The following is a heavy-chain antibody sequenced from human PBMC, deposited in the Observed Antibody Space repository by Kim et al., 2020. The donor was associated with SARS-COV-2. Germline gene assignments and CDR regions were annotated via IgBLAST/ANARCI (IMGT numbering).Heavy chain of an antibody. CDR3: ARDFIAVAGTPKYFQH. J-gene: IGHJ1*01. CDR2: ISSSSSTI. CDR1: GFTFSSYS. Sequence: GGSLRLSCAASGFTFSSYSMNWVSQAPGKGLEWVSYISSSSSTIYYADSVKGRFTISRDNAKNSLYLQMNSLRDEDTAVYYCARDFIAVAGTPKYFQHWGQGTLVTVSS. V-gene: IGHV3-48*02. D-gene: IGHD6-19*01.